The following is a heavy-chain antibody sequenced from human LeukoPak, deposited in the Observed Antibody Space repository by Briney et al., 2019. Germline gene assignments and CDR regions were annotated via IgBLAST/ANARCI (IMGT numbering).Heavy chain of an antibody. CDR1: GGSISSYY. Sequence: SETLSLTCTVSGGSISSYYWSRIRQPPGKGLEWIGFIYYSGSTNSNPSLKSRVTISVDTSKNQFSLKLSSVTAADTAVYYCARARGHYDFWSGYYGAPMPDAFDIWGQGTMVTVSS. V-gene: IGHV4-59*01. CDR2: IYYSGST. D-gene: IGHD3-3*01. CDR3: ARARGHYDFWSGYYGAPMPDAFDI. J-gene: IGHJ3*02.